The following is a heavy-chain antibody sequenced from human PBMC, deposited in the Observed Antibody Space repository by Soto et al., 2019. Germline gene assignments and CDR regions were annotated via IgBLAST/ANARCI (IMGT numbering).Heavy chain of an antibody. CDR3: ARGVAYCGGDCYSRGFFDY. V-gene: IGHV1-46*01. J-gene: IGHJ4*02. Sequence: ASVKVSCKASGYTFTSYYMHWVRQAPGQGLEWMGIINPSGGSTSYAQKFQGRVTMTRDTSTSTVYMELSSLRSEDTAVYYCARGVAYCGGDCYSRGFFDYWGQGTLVTVSS. D-gene: IGHD2-21*02. CDR1: GYTFTSYY. CDR2: INPSGGST.